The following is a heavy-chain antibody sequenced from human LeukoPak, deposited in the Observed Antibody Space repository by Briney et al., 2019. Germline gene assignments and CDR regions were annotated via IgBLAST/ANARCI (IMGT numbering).Heavy chain of an antibody. D-gene: IGHD3-9*01. J-gene: IGHJ4*02. CDR3: ARPYYDILTGYPN. Sequence: GASVKVSCKASGYTFTGYYMHWVRQAPGQGLEWMGWINPNSGGTNYAQKFQGRVTMTRDTSISTAYTELSRLRSDDTAVYYCARPYYDILTGYPNWGQGTLVTVSS. CDR2: INPNSGGT. V-gene: IGHV1-2*02. CDR1: GYTFTGYY.